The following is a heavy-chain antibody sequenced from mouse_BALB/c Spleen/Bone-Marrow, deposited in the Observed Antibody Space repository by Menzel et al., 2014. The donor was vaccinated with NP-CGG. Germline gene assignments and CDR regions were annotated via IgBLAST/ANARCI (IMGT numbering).Heavy chain of an antibody. CDR2: IYPGNVNT. V-gene: IGHV1S56*01. CDR3: ARFYYGSSYAMDY. CDR1: GYTFISYY. Sequence: VQLVESGPELVKPGASVRISCKASGYTFISYYIHWVKQRPGQGLEWIGWIYPGNVNTKYNEKFKGKAALTADKSSSTAYMQLSSLTSEDSAVYFCARFYYGSSYAMDYWGQGTSVTVSS. J-gene: IGHJ4*01. D-gene: IGHD1-1*01.